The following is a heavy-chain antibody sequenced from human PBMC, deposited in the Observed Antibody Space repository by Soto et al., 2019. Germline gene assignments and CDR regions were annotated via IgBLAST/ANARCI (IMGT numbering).Heavy chain of an antibody. CDR1: GFTFSSYA. Sequence: QVQLVESGGGVVQPGRSLRLSCAASGFTFSSYAMHWVRQAPGKGLEWVAVISYDGSNKYYADSVKGRFTIFRDNSKNTLYLQMNSLRAEDTAVYYCARGTEFGVVLYYYYGMDVWGQGTTVTVSS. V-gene: IGHV3-30-3*01. CDR2: ISYDGSNK. D-gene: IGHD3-3*01. CDR3: ARGTEFGVVLYYYYGMDV. J-gene: IGHJ6*02.